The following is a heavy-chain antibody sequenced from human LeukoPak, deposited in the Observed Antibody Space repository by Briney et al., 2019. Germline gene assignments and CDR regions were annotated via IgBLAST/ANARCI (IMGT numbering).Heavy chain of an antibody. CDR1: GGSLSGYY. CDR2: INHSGST. J-gene: IGHJ4*02. Sequence: SETLSLTCGVYGGSLSGYYWSWIRQPPEKGLEWIGEINHSGSTNYNPSLKSRVTISVDTSKNQFSLKLSSVTAADTAVYYCARVDYDFWSGYSQDYWGQGTLVTVSS. V-gene: IGHV4-34*01. D-gene: IGHD3-3*01. CDR3: ARVDYDFWSGYSQDY.